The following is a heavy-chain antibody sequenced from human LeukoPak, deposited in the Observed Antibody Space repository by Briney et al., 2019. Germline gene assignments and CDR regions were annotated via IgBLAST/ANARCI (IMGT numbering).Heavy chain of an antibody. Sequence: PGRSLRLSCAASGFTFSSYAMHWVRQAPGKGLEWVAVISYDGSNKYYADSVKGRFTISRDNSKNTLYLQMNSLRAEDTAVYYCARGTVLAASLCSFDYWGQGTLVTVSS. J-gene: IGHJ4*02. V-gene: IGHV3-30-3*01. CDR3: ARGTVLAASLCSFDY. CDR2: ISYDGSNK. CDR1: GFTFSSYA. D-gene: IGHD2-2*01.